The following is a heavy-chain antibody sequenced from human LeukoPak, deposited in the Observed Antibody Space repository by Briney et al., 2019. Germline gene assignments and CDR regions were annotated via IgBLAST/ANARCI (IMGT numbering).Heavy chain of an antibody. CDR3: ARDLTVDYGGNPPPDY. D-gene: IGHD4-23*01. J-gene: IGHJ4*02. CDR2: ISANYGNA. Sequence: ASVKVSCKASGCTFTSYGISWVRQAPGQGLEWMGWISANYGNANYAQKLQGRVTMTTDASTSTAYMELRSLRSDDTAVYYCARDLTVDYGGNPPPDYWGQGTLVTVSS. V-gene: IGHV1-18*01. CDR1: GCTFTSYG.